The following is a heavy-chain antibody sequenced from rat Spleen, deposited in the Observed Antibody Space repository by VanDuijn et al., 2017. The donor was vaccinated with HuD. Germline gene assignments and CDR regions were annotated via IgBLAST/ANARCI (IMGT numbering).Heavy chain of an antibody. Sequence: EVQLVESGGGLVQPGRSMKLSCAASGFTFSDYNMAWVRQAPKKGLEWVATITDDGSGTYYRDSVKGRFTISRDNAKSTLYLQRDSLRSEDTATYYCSRPNYGYPFAYWGLGTLVTVSS. CDR3: SRPNYGYPFAY. D-gene: IGHD1-11*01. J-gene: IGHJ3*01. CDR2: ITDDGSGT. V-gene: IGHV5-7*01. CDR1: GFTFSDYN.